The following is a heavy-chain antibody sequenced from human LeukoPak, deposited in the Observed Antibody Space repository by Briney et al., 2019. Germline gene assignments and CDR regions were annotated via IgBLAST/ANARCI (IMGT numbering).Heavy chain of an antibody. J-gene: IGHJ3*02. CDR3: ARPLWYYDILTGYYPGAFDI. CDR1: GGSIGSYY. CDR2: IYYSGST. D-gene: IGHD3-9*01. V-gene: IGHV4-59*01. Sequence: PSETLSLTCTVSGGSIGSYYWSWIRQPPGKGLEWIGYIYYSGSTNYNPSLKSRVTISVDTSKNQFSLKLSSVTAADTAVYYCARPLWYYDILTGYYPGAFDIWGQGTMVTVSS.